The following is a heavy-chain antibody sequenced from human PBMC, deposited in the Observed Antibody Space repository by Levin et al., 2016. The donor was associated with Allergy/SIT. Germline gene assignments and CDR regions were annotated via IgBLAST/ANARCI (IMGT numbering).Heavy chain of an antibody. Sequence: WIRQPPGKGLEWVSAISGSGGSTYYADSVKGRFTISRDNSKNTLYLQMNSLRAEDTAVYYCATWVQWLANFDYWGQGTLVTVSS. V-gene: IGHV3-23*01. J-gene: IGHJ4*02. D-gene: IGHD6-19*01. CDR2: ISGSGGST. CDR3: ATWVQWLANFDY.